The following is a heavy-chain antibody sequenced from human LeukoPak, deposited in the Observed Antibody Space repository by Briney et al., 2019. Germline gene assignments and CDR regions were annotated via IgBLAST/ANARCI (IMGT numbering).Heavy chain of an antibody. J-gene: IGHJ4*02. CDR3: ARAGLFLDATNLAPRWDYIDY. Sequence: PGGSLRLSCAASGFNFSLYWMTWVRQAPGKGLEWVANIKHDGSEKFYVDSVKGRFTISRDNAKNSLYLQMNSLKAEDTAVYYCARAGLFLDATNLAPRWDYIDYWGQGTLVTVSS. CDR1: GFNFSLYW. V-gene: IGHV3-7*01. D-gene: IGHD3-16*01. CDR2: IKHDGSEK.